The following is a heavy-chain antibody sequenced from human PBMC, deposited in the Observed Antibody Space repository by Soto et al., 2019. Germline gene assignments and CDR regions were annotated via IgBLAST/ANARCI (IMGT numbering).Heavy chain of an antibody. CDR2: IKEDGSEQ. V-gene: IGHV3-7*04. Sequence: PGGSLRLCCAASGFTFSNYWMSWVRQAPGKGLEWVANIKEDGSEQYYVGSLKGRFTISRDNAKNSLYLQMNSLRFEDTAVYYCARASMTTEWIFEYWAQGTLVTVSS. D-gene: IGHD4-17*01. J-gene: IGHJ4*02. CDR1: GFTFSNYW. CDR3: ARASMTTEWIFEY.